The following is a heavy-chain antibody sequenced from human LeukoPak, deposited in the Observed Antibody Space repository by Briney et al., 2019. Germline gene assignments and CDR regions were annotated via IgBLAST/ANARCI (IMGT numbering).Heavy chain of an antibody. CDR2: IYYSGST. V-gene: IGHV4-39*07. CDR3: ARVGSSGWYRGVTASRFDP. CDR1: GGSISSSSYY. Sequence: PSETLSLTCTVSGGSISSSSYYWGWIRQPPGKGLEWIGSIYYSGSTYYNPSLKSRVTISVDTSKNQFSLKLSSVTAADTAVYYCARVGSSGWYRGVTASRFDPWGQGTLVTVSS. J-gene: IGHJ5*02. D-gene: IGHD6-19*01.